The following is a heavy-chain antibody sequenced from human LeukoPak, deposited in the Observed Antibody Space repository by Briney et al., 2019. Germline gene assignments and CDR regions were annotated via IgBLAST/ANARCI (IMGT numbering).Heavy chain of an antibody. D-gene: IGHD2-15*01. Sequence: PGGSLRLSCAASGFTFSSYAMSWVRQAPGKGLEWVSVISGSGGSTYYADSVKGRFTISRDNSKNTLYLQMNSLRAEDTAVYYCAKGSPHCSGGSCYLYYYYYYMDVWGKGTTVTVSS. V-gene: IGHV3-23*01. CDR1: GFTFSSYA. CDR3: AKGSPHCSGGSCYLYYYYYYMDV. J-gene: IGHJ6*03. CDR2: ISGSGGST.